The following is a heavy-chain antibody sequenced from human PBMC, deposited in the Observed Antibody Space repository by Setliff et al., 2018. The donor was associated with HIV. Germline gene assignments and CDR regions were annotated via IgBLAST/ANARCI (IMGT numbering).Heavy chain of an antibody. Sequence: SETLSLTCTVSGGSINNYFWSWIRQPPGKGLEWLGCLYYTGRANYNPSLKSRLTVSVDTSKNQFSLKLSSVTAADTAVYYCASHIAVGPLGYFDYWGQGTPVTVSS. CDR3: ASHIAVGPLGYFDY. CDR1: GGSINNYF. V-gene: IGHV4-59*01. D-gene: IGHD6-19*01. CDR2: LYYTGRA. J-gene: IGHJ4*02.